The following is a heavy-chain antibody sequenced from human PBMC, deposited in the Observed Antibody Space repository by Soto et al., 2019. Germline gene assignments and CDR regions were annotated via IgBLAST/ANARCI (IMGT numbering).Heavy chain of an antibody. Sequence: QVQLVESGGGVVQPGRSLRLSCAASGFTFSSYAMHWVRQAPGKGLEWVAVISYDGSNKYYADSVKGRFTISRDNSKNTLYLQMNSLRAEDTAVYFCARGYCSSISCYLTYFEYWGQGTLVTVSS. V-gene: IGHV3-30-3*01. D-gene: IGHD2-2*03. CDR2: ISYDGSNK. CDR1: GFTFSSYA. J-gene: IGHJ4*02. CDR3: ARGYCSSISCYLTYFEY.